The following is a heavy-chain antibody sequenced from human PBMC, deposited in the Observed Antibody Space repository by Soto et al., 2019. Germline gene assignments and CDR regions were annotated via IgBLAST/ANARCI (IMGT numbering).Heavy chain of an antibody. V-gene: IGHV1-2*04. CDR2: INPNSGGT. CDR1: GYTFTGYY. J-gene: IGHJ6*02. Sequence: ASVKVSCKASGYTFTGYYMHWVRQAPGQGLEWMGWINPNSGGTNYAQKFQGWVTMTRDTFISTAYMELSRLRSDDTAVYYCARGSMVRGVITQYYYYGMDVWGQGTTVTVSS. CDR3: ARGSMVRGVITQYYYYGMDV. D-gene: IGHD3-10*01.